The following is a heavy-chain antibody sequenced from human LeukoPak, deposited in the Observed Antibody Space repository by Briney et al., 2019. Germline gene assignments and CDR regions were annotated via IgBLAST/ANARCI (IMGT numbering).Heavy chain of an antibody. Sequence: KASETLSLTCAVYGGSFSGYYWSWIRQPPGKGLEWIGEINRSGSTNYSPSLKSRVTISVDTSKNQFSLKLSSVTAADTAVYYCARGSGWYSGAFDIWGQGTMVTVSS. V-gene: IGHV4-34*01. D-gene: IGHD6-19*01. CDR3: ARGSGWYSGAFDI. CDR2: INRSGST. CDR1: GGSFSGYY. J-gene: IGHJ3*02.